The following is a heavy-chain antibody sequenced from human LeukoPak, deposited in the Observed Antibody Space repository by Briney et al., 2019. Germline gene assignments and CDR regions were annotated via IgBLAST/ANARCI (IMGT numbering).Heavy chain of an antibody. V-gene: IGHV3-7*01. CDR3: ARDSVVPAAIVYYYYYMDV. CDR2: IKQDGSEK. J-gene: IGHJ6*03. D-gene: IGHD2-2*01. Sequence: GGSLSLSCAASGFTFSSYWMSWVRQAPGKGLEWVANIKQDGSEKYYVDSVKGRFTISRDNAKNSLYLQMNSLRAEDTAVYYCARDSVVPAAIVYYYYYMDVWGKGTTVTVSS. CDR1: GFTFSSYW.